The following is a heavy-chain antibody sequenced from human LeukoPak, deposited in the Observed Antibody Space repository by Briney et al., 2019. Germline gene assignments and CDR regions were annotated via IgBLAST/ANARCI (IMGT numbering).Heavy chain of an antibody. J-gene: IGHJ4*02. CDR2: IWYDASKE. CDR3: ARDFEFTTEDTFASPDY. D-gene: IGHD5-18*01. Sequence: GRSLRLSCEASGFXFSNYGIHWIRQAPGKGREWVAGIWYDASKEYYQNSVEGRFTISRDDSKNTLYLQMNSLRPEDTAMYYCARDFEFTTEDTFASPDYWGQGTLVTVSS. CDR1: GFXFSNYG. V-gene: IGHV3-33*01.